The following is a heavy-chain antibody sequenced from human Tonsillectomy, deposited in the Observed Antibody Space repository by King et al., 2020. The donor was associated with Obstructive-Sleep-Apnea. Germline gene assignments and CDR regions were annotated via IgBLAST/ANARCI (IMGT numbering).Heavy chain of an antibody. CDR1: GFTFSNNW. D-gene: IGHD6-13*01. V-gene: IGHV3-7*01. J-gene: IGHJ3*02. CDR2: IKHDGSEK. Sequence: VQLVESGGGLVQPGGSLRLSCVVSGFTFSNNWMSWVRRAPGKGLEWVANIKHDGSEKYYVDSVEGRFTISRDNAKNSLYLQMNSLRAEDTAVYYCACNPQSSGWYGAFDIWGRGTMVTVSS. CDR3: ACNPQSSGWYGAFDI.